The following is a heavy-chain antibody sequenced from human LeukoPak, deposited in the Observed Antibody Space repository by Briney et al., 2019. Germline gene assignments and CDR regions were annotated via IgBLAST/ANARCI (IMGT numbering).Heavy chain of an antibody. V-gene: IGHV3-23*01. CDR2: VSASGDVT. D-gene: IGHD1-26*01. J-gene: IGHJ3*02. Sequence: GGSLRLSCEGSGFTFSNYWMGWVRRAPGKGLEWVSGVSASGDVTFHADPLKGRFTISRDNSKNTLYLQMDSLRAEDTAKYYCAKSLLTTASGTGRAFDIWGQGTVVTVSA. CDR1: GFTFSNYW. CDR3: AKSLLTTASGTGRAFDI.